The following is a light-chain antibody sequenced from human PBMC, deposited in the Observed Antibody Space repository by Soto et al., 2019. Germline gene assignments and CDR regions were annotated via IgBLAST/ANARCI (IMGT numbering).Light chain of an antibody. J-gene: IGLJ3*02. Sequence: QSVLTQPASVSGSAGQSITISWSGTMRDVGAYNLVSWYQQHPGTAPRLLIYDDNKRPSGIRDRFSGSKSGTSATLAITGLQTGDEAVYYCGTWDSSLTNGRAVFGGGTKLTAL. CDR2: DDN. V-gene: IGLV1-51*01. CDR3: GTWDSSLTNGRAV. CDR1: MRDVGAYNL.